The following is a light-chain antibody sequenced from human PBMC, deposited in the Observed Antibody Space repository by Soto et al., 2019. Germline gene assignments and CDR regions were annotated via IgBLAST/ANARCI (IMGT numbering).Light chain of an antibody. CDR3: QSYDSSLSPVV. CDR2: GNS. V-gene: IGLV1-40*01. J-gene: IGLJ2*01. CDR1: SSNIGAGYD. Sequence: QSVLTQPPSVSGAPGQRVTISCTGSSSNIGAGYDVHWYQQLPGTAPKLLIYGNSNRPSGVPDRFSGSKSGTSASLAITGLQAEDEADYYCQSYDSSLSPVVFGIGTKLIVL.